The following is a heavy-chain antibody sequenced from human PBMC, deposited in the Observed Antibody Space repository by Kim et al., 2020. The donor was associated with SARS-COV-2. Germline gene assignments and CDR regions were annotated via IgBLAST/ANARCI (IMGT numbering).Heavy chain of an antibody. D-gene: IGHD3-16*02. Sequence: SVKVSCKASGGTFSSYAISWVRQAPGQGLEWMGGIIPIFGTANYAQKFQGRVTITADESTSTAYMELSSLRSEDTAVYYCARGGYDYVWGSYRWWFDPWGQGTLVTVSS. CDR3: ARGGYDYVWGSYRWWFDP. CDR1: GGTFSSYA. J-gene: IGHJ5*02. V-gene: IGHV1-69*13. CDR2: IIPIFGTA.